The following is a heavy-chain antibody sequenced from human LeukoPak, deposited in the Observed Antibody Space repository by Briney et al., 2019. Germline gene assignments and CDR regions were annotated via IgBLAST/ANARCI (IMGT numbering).Heavy chain of an antibody. D-gene: IGHD6-19*01. V-gene: IGHV3-7*01. CDR1: GFSIGPFW. J-gene: IGHJ3*02. CDR2: IRGDASRL. CDR3: ARDRNYCSSDRCYDVFDI. Sequence: GGSLRLSCVASGFSIGPFWMTWVRQAPGKGLEWVANIRGDASRLYYVDSVKGRFTISRDNAKNSLYLQMSNLRAEDTSVYYCARDRNYCSSDRCYDVFDIWGQGTMVTVSS.